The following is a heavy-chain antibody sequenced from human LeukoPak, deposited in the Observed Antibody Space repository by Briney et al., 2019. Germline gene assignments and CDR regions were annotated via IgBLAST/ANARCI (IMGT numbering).Heavy chain of an antibody. CDR2: INHSGST. CDR1: GGSFSGYY. D-gene: IGHD6-6*01. V-gene: IGHV4-34*01. CDR3: ARGPGRKYSSSPTINWFDP. J-gene: IGHJ5*02. Sequence: PSETLSLTCAVYGGSFSGYYWSWIRQPPGKGLEWIGEINHSGSTNYNPSLKSRGTISVDTSKNQFSLKLSSVTAADTAVYYCARGPGRKYSSSPTINWFDPWGQGTLVTVSS.